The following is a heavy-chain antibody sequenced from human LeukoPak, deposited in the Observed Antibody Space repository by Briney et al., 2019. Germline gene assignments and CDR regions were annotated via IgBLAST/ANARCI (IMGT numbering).Heavy chain of an antibody. CDR2: IYHSGST. J-gene: IGHJ5*02. CDR3: ARVGHYDFWSGSANWFDP. CDR1: GGSISSSNW. V-gene: IGHV4-4*02. Sequence: SGTLSLTCAVSGGSISSSNWWSWIRQPPGKGLEWIGEIYHSGSTNYNPSLKSRVTISVDKSKNQFSLKLSSVTAADTAVYYCARVGHYDFWSGSANWFDPWGQGTLVTVSS. D-gene: IGHD3-3*01.